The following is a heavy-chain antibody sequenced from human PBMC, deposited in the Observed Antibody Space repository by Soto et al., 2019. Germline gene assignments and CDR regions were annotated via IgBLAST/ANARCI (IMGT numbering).Heavy chain of an antibody. V-gene: IGHV3-30-3*01. D-gene: IGHD3-3*01. CDR3: ARHKRDLRFLEWSYYFDY. CDR1: VFTFSSYA. CDR2: ISYDGSNK. J-gene: IGHJ4*02. Sequence: QVQLVESGGGVVQPGRSLRLSCAASVFTFSSYAIHWVRQAPGKGLEWVALISYDGSNKYYADSVKGRFTISRDNSKNTLYLQMNSLRAEDTAVYYCARHKRDLRFLEWSYYFDYWGQGTLVTVSS.